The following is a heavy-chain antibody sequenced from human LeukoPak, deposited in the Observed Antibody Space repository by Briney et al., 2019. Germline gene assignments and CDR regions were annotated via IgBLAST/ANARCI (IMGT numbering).Heavy chain of an antibody. CDR3: ARVWGYGGTYDAFDI. D-gene: IGHD4-23*01. J-gene: IGHJ3*02. CDR2: IYHSGST. Sequence: PSETLSLTCAVSGGSISSSNWWSWVRQPPGKGLEWIGEIYHSGSTNYNPSLKSRVTISVDKSKNQFSLKLSSVTAADTAVYYCARVWGYGGTYDAFDIWGQGTMVTVSS. V-gene: IGHV4-4*02. CDR1: GGSISSSNW.